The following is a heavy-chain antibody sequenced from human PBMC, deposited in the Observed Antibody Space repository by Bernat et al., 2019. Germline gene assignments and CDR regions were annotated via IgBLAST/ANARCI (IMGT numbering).Heavy chain of an antibody. CDR3: AKDLFLSSGWFHH. CDR2: IRFDGSNK. D-gene: IGHD6-19*01. Sequence: VQLLESGGGLVQPGGSLRLSCAASGFIFSTYGMHWVRQAPGKGLEWVAFIRFDGSNKYYADSVKGRFTISRDNSKNTLYLQMNSLRADDTAVYYCAKDLFLSSGWFHHWGQGTLVTVSS. J-gene: IGHJ1*01. CDR1: GFIFSTYG. V-gene: IGHV3-30*02.